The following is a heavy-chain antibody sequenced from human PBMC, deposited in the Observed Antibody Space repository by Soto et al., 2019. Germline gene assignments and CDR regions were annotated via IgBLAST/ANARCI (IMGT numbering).Heavy chain of an antibody. D-gene: IGHD3-22*01. V-gene: IGHV4-39*01. J-gene: IGHJ5*02. CDR2: IYYSGST. CDR1: GGSISSSSYY. Sequence: SETLSLTCTVSGGSISSSSYYWGWIRQPPGKGLEWIGSIYYSGSTYYNPSLKSRVTISVDTSKNQFSLKLSSVTAADTAVYYCARLSPYYYDSSGYPQPAWDGALDPWGQGPLVTVSS. CDR3: ARLSPYYYDSSGYPQPAWDGALDP.